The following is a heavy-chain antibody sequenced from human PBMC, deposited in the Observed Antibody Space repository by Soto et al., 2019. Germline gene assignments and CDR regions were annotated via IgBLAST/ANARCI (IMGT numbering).Heavy chain of an antibody. CDR1: GASFSSGSYS. Sequence: SETLSLTCTVSGASFSSGSYSWGWIRQPPGKGLEWIGSLYYSEATYYNPSLKSRVTISVDTSKNQFSLKLNSVTAADTAVYYCASGLGWFDPWGQGTLVTV. CDR3: ASGLGWFDP. V-gene: IGHV4-39*01. CDR2: LYYSEAT. J-gene: IGHJ5*02.